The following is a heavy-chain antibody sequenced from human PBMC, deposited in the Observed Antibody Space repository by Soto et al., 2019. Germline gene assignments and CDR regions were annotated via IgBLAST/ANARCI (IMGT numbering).Heavy chain of an antibody. CDR2: IVVGSGNT. D-gene: IGHD3-9*01. Sequence: SVKLSCNASGLTFTSSAVQWVRQARGQRLEWIGWIVVGSGNTNYAQKFQERVTITRDMSTSTAYMELSSLRSEDTAVYYCAADVLRYFDWASPIDAFDIWGQGTMVTVSS. V-gene: IGHV1-58*01. J-gene: IGHJ3*02. CDR3: AADVLRYFDWASPIDAFDI. CDR1: GLTFTSSA.